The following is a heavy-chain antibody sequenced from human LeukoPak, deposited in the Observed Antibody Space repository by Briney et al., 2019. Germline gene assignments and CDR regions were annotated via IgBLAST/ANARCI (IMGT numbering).Heavy chain of an antibody. D-gene: IGHD6-19*01. CDR2: INHSGST. V-gene: IGHV4-34*01. Sequence: SSETLSLTCAVYGGSFSGYYWSWIRQPPGKGLEWIGEINHSGSTNYNPSLKGRVTISVDTSKNQFSLKLSSVTAAGTAVYYCARGNIAVAGRRDYYYGMDVWGQGTTVTVSS. J-gene: IGHJ6*02. CDR1: GGSFSGYY. CDR3: ARGNIAVAGRRDYYYGMDV.